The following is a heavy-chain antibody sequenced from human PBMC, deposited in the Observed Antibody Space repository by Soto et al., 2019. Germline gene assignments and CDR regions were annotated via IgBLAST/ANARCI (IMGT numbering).Heavy chain of an antibody. V-gene: IGHV3-30-3*01. CDR2: ISYDGSNK. CDR1: GFTFSSYA. CDR3: ARDRVATITRRFDY. Sequence: QVQLVESGGGVVQPGRSLRLSCAASGFTFSSYAMHWVRQAPGKGLEWVAVISYDGSNKYYADSVKGRFTISRDNSKNTLYLQMNSLRADDTAVYYCARDRVATITRRFDYWGQGTLVTVSS. J-gene: IGHJ4*02. D-gene: IGHD5-12*01.